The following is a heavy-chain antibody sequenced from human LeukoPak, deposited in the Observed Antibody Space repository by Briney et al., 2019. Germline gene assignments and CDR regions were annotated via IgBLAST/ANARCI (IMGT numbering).Heavy chain of an antibody. Sequence: SETLSLTCTVSGGSISSYYWSWIRQPPGKGLEWIGYIYYSGSTNYNPSLKSRVTISVDTSKNQFSLKLSSVTAADTAVYYCARDSSGYYDSSGPDYWGQGTPVTVSS. CDR3: ARDSSGYYDSSGPDY. D-gene: IGHD3-22*01. CDR2: IYYSGST. CDR1: GGSISSYY. V-gene: IGHV4-59*01. J-gene: IGHJ4*02.